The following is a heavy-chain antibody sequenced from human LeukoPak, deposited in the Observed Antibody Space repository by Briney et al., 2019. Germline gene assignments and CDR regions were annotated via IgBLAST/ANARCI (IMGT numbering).Heavy chain of an antibody. J-gene: IGHJ3*02. Sequence: GGSPRLSCAASGFTFSSYWMSWVRQAPGKGLEWVANIKQDGSEKYYVDSVKGRFTISRDNAKNSLYLQMNSLRAEDTAVYYCAKSGYYHDAFDIWGQGTMVTVSS. V-gene: IGHV3-7*01. D-gene: IGHD3-22*01. CDR1: GFTFSSYW. CDR3: AKSGYYHDAFDI. CDR2: IKQDGSEK.